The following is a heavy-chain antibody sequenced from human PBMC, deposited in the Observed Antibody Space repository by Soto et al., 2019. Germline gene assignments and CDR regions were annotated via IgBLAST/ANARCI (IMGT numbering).Heavy chain of an antibody. CDR1: GFTFSSYA. CDR3: ARQGQGEVGGMDV. CDR2: ISYDGSNK. Sequence: PVGSVRLSCAASGFTFSSYAMHWVRQAPGKGLEWVAVISYDGSNKYYADSVKGRFTISRDNSKNTLYLQMNSLRAEDTAVYYCARQGQGEVGGMDVWGQGTTVTVSS. V-gene: IGHV3-30-3*01. D-gene: IGHD1-26*01. J-gene: IGHJ6*02.